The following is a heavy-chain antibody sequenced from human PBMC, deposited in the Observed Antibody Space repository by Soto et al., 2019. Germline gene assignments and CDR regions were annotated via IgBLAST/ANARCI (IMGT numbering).Heavy chain of an antibody. D-gene: IGHD3-22*01. J-gene: IGHJ3*02. CDR1: GGSVNIGRYD. CDR3: ARDDSPHYAFDI. Sequence: SDSLSLTCTACGGSVNIGRYDGSWNRQPPGKGLEWIGYIYYSGSTNYNPSLKSRVTISVDTSKNQFSLKLSSVTAADTAVYYCARDDSPHYAFDIWGQGTMDTVSS. V-gene: IGHV4-61*01. CDR2: IYYSGST.